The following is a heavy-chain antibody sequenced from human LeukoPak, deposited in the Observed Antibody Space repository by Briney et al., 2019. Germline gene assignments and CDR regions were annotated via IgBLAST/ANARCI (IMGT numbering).Heavy chain of an antibody. Sequence: PGGSLRLSCAASGFTFSDYYVSWIRQAPGKGLEWVSYLSSSGSSIYYADSVKGRFTISRDNAKNSLYLQMNSLRAEDTAVYYCARDVISSTSSFDPWGQGTLVTVSS. CDR2: LSSSGSSI. CDR3: ARDVISSTSSFDP. CDR1: GFTFSDYY. J-gene: IGHJ5*02. V-gene: IGHV3-11*01. D-gene: IGHD2-2*01.